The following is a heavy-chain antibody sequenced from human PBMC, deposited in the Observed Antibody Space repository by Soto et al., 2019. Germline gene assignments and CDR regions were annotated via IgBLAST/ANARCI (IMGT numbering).Heavy chain of an antibody. CDR2: IRNKATSYTT. CDR3: VRVTVGTYSLDY. Sequence: EVQLVESGGGLVQPGGSLRLSCAASGFTFSDHYMDWDRQAPGKGLEWVGRIRNKATSYTTEYAASVKGRFTISRDDSKNSLYLQMNSLKTEDTAVYYCVRVTVGTYSLDYWGQGTLVTVSS. V-gene: IGHV3-72*01. D-gene: IGHD3-16*01. J-gene: IGHJ4*02. CDR1: GFTFSDHY.